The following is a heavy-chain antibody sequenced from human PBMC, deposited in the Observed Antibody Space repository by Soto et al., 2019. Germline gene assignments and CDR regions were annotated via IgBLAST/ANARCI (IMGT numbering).Heavy chain of an antibody. Sequence: GGSLRLSCAASGFTFSSYNMNWVRQAPGKGLEWVAAIGVSHSHIYYADSMKGRFTISRDDAKNSLYLQMNSLRAEDTAVYYCARDRGAVTGDYFDYWGQGTLVTVSS. J-gene: IGHJ4*02. D-gene: IGHD6-19*01. CDR3: ARDRGAVTGDYFDY. CDR1: GFTFSSYN. V-gene: IGHV3-21*01. CDR2: IGVSHSHI.